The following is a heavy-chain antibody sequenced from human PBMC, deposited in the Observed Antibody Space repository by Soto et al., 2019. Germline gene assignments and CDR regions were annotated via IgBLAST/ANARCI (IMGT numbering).Heavy chain of an antibody. CDR2: IKEDGSEI. Sequence: GGSLRLSCETSAFSFSNYWMTWVHQAPGKGLEWVANIKEDGSEIYYLDSVKGRFTISRDNAKNSLYLQMNSLRVEDTALYYCAKATATGGGAFDICGQGTMVTVSS. J-gene: IGHJ3*02. CDR1: AFSFSNYW. CDR3: AKATATGGGAFDI. V-gene: IGHV3-7*03. D-gene: IGHD2-8*02.